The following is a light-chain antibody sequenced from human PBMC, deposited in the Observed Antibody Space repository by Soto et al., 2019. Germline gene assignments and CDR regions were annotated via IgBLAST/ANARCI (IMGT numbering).Light chain of an antibody. CDR3: QQRTDWHQT. V-gene: IGKV3-11*01. J-gene: IGKJ1*01. CDR2: RAS. Sequence: EVVLTQYPATLYLSPGERATLSCRASQSVSRNLAWYQQKPGQAPRLLIDRASTRATGIPVRFSGSGSGTDCTLSISSLQPEDFAVYYCQQRTDWHQTFGQGTKLEVK. CDR1: QSVSRN.